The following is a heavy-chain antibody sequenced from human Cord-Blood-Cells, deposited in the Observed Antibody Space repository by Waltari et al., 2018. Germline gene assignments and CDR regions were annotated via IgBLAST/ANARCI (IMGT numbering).Heavy chain of an antibody. J-gene: IGHJ3*02. CDR3: ARDTRANWDAFDI. CDR2: IYYSGST. V-gene: IGHV4-31*03. Sequence: QVQLQESGPGLVKPSQTLSLTCTVSCGSISSGGYYWTWIRQHPGKGLEWIGYIYYSGSTYYNPSLKSRVTISVDTSKNQFSLKLSSVTAADTAVYYCARDTRANWDAFDIWGQGTMVTVSS. CDR1: CGSISSGGYY. D-gene: IGHD7-27*01.